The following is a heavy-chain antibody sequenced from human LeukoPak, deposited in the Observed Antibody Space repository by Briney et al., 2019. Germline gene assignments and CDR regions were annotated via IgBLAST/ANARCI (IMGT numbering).Heavy chain of an antibody. CDR2: INGDGRNI. CDR3: ARDSGSYPFDY. D-gene: IGHD1-26*01. J-gene: IGHJ4*02. V-gene: IGHV3-74*01. Sequence: GGSLRLSCVASGFTFSSYWMHWVRQDPRKGLVWVSRINGDGRNINYADSVRGRFTISRDNAKNTLYLQMNSLRAEDTAVYYCARDSGSYPFDYWGQGTLVTVSS. CDR1: GFTFSSYW.